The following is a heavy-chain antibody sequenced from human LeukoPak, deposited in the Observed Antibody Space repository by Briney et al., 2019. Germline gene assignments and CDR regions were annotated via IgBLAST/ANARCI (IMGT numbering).Heavy chain of an antibody. CDR2: TSAYNGNT. D-gene: IGHD2-2*01. Sequence: ASVKVSCKASGYTFTSYGISWVRQAPGQGLEWMGWTSAYNGNTNYAQKFQGRVTMTTDTSTSTAYMELRSLRSDDTAVYYCARVGSYCSSTSCRRVGWFDPWGQGTLVTVSS. V-gene: IGHV1-18*01. J-gene: IGHJ5*02. CDR3: ARVGSYCSSTSCRRVGWFDP. CDR1: GYTFTSYG.